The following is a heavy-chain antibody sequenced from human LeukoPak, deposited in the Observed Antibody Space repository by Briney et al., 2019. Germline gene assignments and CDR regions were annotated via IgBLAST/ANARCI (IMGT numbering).Heavy chain of an antibody. Sequence: GESLKISCKGSGYSFTSYWIGWVRQMPGKGLEWMGIIYPDDSDTRYSPSLQSQVTISADKSINTAYLQRSSLKASDTGMYYCAVTNFGFWSGPENWFDPWRQGTLVTVSS. CDR2: IYPDDSDT. D-gene: IGHD3-3*01. CDR3: AVTNFGFWSGPENWFDP. CDR1: GYSFTSYW. V-gene: IGHV5-51*01. J-gene: IGHJ5*02.